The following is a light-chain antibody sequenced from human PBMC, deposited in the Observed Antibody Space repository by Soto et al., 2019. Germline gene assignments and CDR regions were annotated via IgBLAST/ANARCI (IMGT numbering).Light chain of an antibody. CDR2: DAV. CDR3: QEFEDVPPHT. J-gene: IGKJ4*01. V-gene: IGKV1-33*01. Sequence: DIQLTQSPTSLSASVGDRVTISCQASQDIHNYLNWYQHIPGKAPRLLIFDAVYLETGVPSRFSGSGSGAEFTLTISSLQPEAIATYYCQEFEDVPPHTFGGGTKVEI. CDR1: QDIHNY.